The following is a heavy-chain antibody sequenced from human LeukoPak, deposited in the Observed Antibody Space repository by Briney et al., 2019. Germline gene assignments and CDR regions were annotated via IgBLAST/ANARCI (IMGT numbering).Heavy chain of an antibody. CDR2: ISGSGGNT. V-gene: IGHV3-23*01. J-gene: IGHJ6*03. CDR1: GFTFRRYG. Sequence: PGGSLRLSCAASGFTFRRYGMSWVRQAPGKGLEWVSAISGSGGNTFYGDSVKGRFTISRDNSRNTLYLQMNSLRAEDTAVYYCARGALYHMDVWGKGTTVTISS. CDR3: ARGALYHMDV.